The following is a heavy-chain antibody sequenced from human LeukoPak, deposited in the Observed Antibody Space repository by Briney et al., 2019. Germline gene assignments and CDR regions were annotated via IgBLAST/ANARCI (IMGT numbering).Heavy chain of an antibody. V-gene: IGHV3-23*01. CDR2: ISGSGGST. CDR1: GFTFSSYA. J-gene: IGHJ4*02. D-gene: IGHD3-22*01. CDR3: ANMYYYDSSGFLFDY. Sequence: GGSLRLSCAASGFTFSSYAMSWVRQAPGKGLEWVSAISGSGGSTYYAGSVKGRFTISRDNSKNTLYLQMNSLRAEDTAVYYCANMYYYDSSGFLFDYWGQGTLVTVSS.